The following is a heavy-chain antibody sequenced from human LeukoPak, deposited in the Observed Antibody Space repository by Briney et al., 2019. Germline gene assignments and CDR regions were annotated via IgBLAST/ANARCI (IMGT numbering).Heavy chain of an antibody. CDR1: EYTFTAYY. V-gene: IGHV1-2*02. Sequence: GASVKVSCKASEYTFTAYYMHWVRQAPGQGLEWMGWINPNSGDTNYAQEFQGRVTMTRDTSISTAYMDLNTLTSDDTAVYYCAREGYSSSWRGYYFDFWDQGTLVTVSS. CDR2: INPNSGDT. CDR3: AREGYSSSWRGYYFDF. D-gene: IGHD6-13*01. J-gene: IGHJ4*02.